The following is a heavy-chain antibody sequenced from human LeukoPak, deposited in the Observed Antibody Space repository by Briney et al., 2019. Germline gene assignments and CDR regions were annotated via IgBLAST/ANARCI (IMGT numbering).Heavy chain of an antibody. J-gene: IGHJ4*02. Sequence: SETLSLACTVSGDSISNYYWSWIRQPPGKGLEWIGYIYYSGSTNYIPSLKSRATISVDTSRNQFPLKLSSVTAADTAVYYCARDRGRDGYNLGYWGQGTLVTVSS. CDR2: IYYSGST. CDR3: ARDRGRDGYNLGY. V-gene: IGHV4-59*12. D-gene: IGHD5-24*01. CDR1: GDSISNYY.